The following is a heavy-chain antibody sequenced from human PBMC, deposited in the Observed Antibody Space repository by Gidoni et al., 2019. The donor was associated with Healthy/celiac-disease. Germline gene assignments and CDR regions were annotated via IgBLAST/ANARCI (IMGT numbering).Heavy chain of an antibody. CDR1: GGSFSGYY. Sequence: QVQPQPWGAGLLKPSETLSLTCAFYGGSFSGYYWSWIRQPPGTGLEWIGEINHSGSTNYNPSLKSRVTISVDTSKNQFSLKLSSVTAADTAVYYCARESSVTTLGYWGQGTLVTVSS. D-gene: IGHD4-17*01. J-gene: IGHJ4*02. V-gene: IGHV4-34*01. CDR3: ARESSVTTLGY. CDR2: INHSGST.